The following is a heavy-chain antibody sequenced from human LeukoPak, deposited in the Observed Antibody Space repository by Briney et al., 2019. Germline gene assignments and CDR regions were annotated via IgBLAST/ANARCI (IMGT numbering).Heavy chain of an antibody. J-gene: IGHJ4*02. CDR3: ARDRGSSWYRGFDY. D-gene: IGHD6-13*01. Sequence: ASVKVSCKASGNTFTSYGISWVRQAPGQGLEWMGWISAYNGNTNYAQKLQGRVTMTTDTSTSTAYMELRSLRSDDTAVYYCARDRGSSWYRGFDYWGQGTLVTVSP. CDR2: ISAYNGNT. CDR1: GNTFTSYG. V-gene: IGHV1-18*01.